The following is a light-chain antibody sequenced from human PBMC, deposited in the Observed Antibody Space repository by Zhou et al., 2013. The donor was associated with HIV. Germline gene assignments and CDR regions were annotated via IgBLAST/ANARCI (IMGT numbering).Light chain of an antibody. CDR1: QSVSRN. CDR3: QQYNNWPWT. CDR2: AAS. V-gene: IGKV3-15*01. J-gene: IGKJ1*01. Sequence: ETVMTQSPATLSVSPGERATLSCRASQSVSRNLAWYQQRPGQAPRLLIYAASSRATDIPARFSGSGSGPEFTVIISSLQSEDFAVYYCQQYNNWPWTFGHGTKVEIK.